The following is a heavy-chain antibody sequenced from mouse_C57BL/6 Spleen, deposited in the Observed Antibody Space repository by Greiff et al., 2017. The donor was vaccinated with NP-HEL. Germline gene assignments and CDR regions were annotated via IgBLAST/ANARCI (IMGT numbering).Heavy chain of an antibody. D-gene: IGHD4-1*01. Sequence: VQLQQSGPELVKPGASVKISCKASGYSFTGYYMNWVKQSPEKSLEWIGEINPSTGGTTYNQKFKAKATLTVDKSSSTAYMQLRSLTSEDSAVYYCARRTGTRFAYWGQGTLVTVSA. CDR1: GYSFTGYY. J-gene: IGHJ3*01. CDR2: INPSTGGT. CDR3: ARRTGTRFAY. V-gene: IGHV1-42*01.